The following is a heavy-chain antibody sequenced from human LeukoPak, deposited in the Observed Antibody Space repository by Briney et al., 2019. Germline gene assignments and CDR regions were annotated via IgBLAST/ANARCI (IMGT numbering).Heavy chain of an antibody. D-gene: IGHD3-3*01. J-gene: IGHJ5*02. CDR2: ISSNIDTT. CDR3: AKDITIFGVVENWFDP. V-gene: IGHV3-48*01. Sequence: PGGSLRLSCAVSGFTFSSYSMNWVRQAPGKGLEWLSYISSNIDTTYYADSVRGRFTISRDNSKNTLYLQMNSLRAEDTAVYYCAKDITIFGVVENWFDPWGQGTLVTVSS. CDR1: GFTFSSYS.